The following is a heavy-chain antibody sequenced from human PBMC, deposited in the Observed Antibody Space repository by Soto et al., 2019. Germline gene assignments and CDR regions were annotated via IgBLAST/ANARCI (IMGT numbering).Heavy chain of an antibody. CDR2: IYYSGST. V-gene: IGHV4-31*03. J-gene: IGHJ6*02. Sequence: QVQLQESGPGLVKPSQTLSLTCTVSGGSISSGGYYWSWIRQHPGKGLEWIGYIYYSGSTYYNPSLKSRVTISVDTSKNQFSLKLSSVTAADTAVYYCARGQGRNYGGNSRWVDPGFSYYYGMDVWGQGTTVTVSS. CDR3: ARGQGRNYGGNSRWVDPGFSYYYGMDV. CDR1: GGSISSGGYY. D-gene: IGHD4-17*01.